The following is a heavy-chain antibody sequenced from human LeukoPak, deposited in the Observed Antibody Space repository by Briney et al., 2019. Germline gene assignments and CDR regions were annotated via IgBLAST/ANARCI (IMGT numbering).Heavy chain of an antibody. CDR1: VGSISSSSYY. Sequence: SETLSLTCTVSVGSISSSSYYWGWIRQPPGKGLEWIGSIYYSGSTYYNPSLKSRVTICVDTSKNQFSLKLSSVTAADTAVYYCASSSSWYQPFDYWGQGTLVTVSS. D-gene: IGHD6-13*01. CDR3: ASSSSWYQPFDY. J-gene: IGHJ4*02. V-gene: IGHV4-39*01. CDR2: IYYSGST.